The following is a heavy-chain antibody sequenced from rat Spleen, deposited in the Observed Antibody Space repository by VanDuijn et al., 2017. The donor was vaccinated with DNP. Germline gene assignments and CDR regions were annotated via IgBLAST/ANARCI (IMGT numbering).Heavy chain of an antibody. CDR1: GYSITRSYR. J-gene: IGHJ3*01. CDR2: INSAGNT. V-gene: IGHV3-3*01. D-gene: IGHD1-11*01. Sequence: EVQLQESGPGLVKPSQSLSLTCSVTGYSITRSYRWNWIRKFPGNKLEWMGYINSAGNTHYNPSLKSRISITRDTSKNQFFLQVNSVTTGDTATYYCARMHYGCDNWGQGTLVTVSS. CDR3: ARMHYGCDN.